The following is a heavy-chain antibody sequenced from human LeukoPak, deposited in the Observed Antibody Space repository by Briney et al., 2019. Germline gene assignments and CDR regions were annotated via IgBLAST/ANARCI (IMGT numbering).Heavy chain of an antibody. CDR2: INPSGGST. V-gene: IGHV1-46*01. Sequence: ASVRVSCKASGCTFTSYYMHWVRQAPGQGLEWMGIINPSGGSTSYAQKFQGRVTMTRDMSTSTVYMELSSLRSEDTAVYYCARDFSNLWFGELLLGLDYWGQGTLVTVSS. D-gene: IGHD3-10*01. CDR3: ARDFSNLWFGELLLGLDY. CDR1: GCTFTSYY. J-gene: IGHJ4*02.